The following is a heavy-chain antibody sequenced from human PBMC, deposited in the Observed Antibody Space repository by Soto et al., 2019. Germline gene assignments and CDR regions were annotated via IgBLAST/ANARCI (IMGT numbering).Heavy chain of an antibody. CDR3: ARFSSSWYGRIDY. D-gene: IGHD6-13*01. J-gene: IGHJ4*02. CDR1: GFTFSSYG. V-gene: IGHV3-33*01. Sequence: QVQLVESGGGVVQPGRSLRLSCAASGFTFSSYGMHWVRQAPGKGLEWVAVIWYDGSNKYYADSVNGRFTISRDNSKNTLYLQMNSLRAEDTAVYFCARFSSSWYGRIDYWGQGTLVTVSS. CDR2: IWYDGSNK.